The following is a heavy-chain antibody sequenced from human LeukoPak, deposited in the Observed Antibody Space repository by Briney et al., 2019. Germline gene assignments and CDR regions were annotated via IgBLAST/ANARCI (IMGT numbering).Heavy chain of an antibody. CDR3: ARGRGLIAGYFDY. V-gene: IGHV4-34*01. D-gene: IGHD6-13*01. J-gene: IGHJ4*02. CDR1: GGSFSGYY. CDR2: INHSGST. Sequence: SETLSLTCAVYGGSFSGYYWSWIRQPPGKGLEWIGEINHSGSTNYNPSLKSRVTISVDTSKNQFSLKLSSVTAADTAVYYCARGRGLIAGYFDYWGQGTLVTVSS.